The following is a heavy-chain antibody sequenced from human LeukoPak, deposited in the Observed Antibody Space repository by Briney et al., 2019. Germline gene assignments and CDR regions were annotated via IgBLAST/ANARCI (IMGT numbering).Heavy chain of an antibody. CDR2: ISSSSSYI. Sequence: GGSLRLSCAASGFTFSSYSMNWVRQAPGKGLEWVSSISSSSSYIYYADSVKGRFTISRDNAKNSLYLQMNSLRAEDTAVYYCARDRAAAAGSPLPWGQGTLVTVSS. D-gene: IGHD6-13*01. CDR3: ARDRAAAAGSPLP. J-gene: IGHJ5*02. V-gene: IGHV3-21*01. CDR1: GFTFSSYS.